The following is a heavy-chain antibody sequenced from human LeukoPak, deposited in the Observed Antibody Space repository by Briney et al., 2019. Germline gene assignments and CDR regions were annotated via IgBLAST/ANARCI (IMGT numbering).Heavy chain of an antibody. CDR3: ARGVEPLAANTLAY. CDR1: GFTVITND. CDR2: LYSDGNT. V-gene: IGHV3-53*01. J-gene: IGHJ4*02. Sequence: RPGGSLRLSCAASGFTVITNDMTWVRQAPGKGLEWVSVLYSDGNTKYADSVQGRFTISRDNSKNTVYLEMNSLSPDDTAVYYCARGVEPLAANTLAYWGQGTLVTVSS. D-gene: IGHD1-14*01.